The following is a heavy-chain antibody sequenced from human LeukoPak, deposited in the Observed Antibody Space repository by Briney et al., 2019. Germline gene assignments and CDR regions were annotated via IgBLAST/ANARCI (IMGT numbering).Heavy chain of an antibody. D-gene: IGHD2-2*01. V-gene: IGHV3-30*02. Sequence: GGSLRLSCAASGFTFSSYGMHWVRQAPGKGLEWVAFIRYDGSNKYYADSVKGRFTISRDNSKNTLYLQMNSLRAEDTAVYYCAKDLSDYCSSTSCYPGAFDYWGQGTLVTVSS. CDR3: AKDLSDYCSSTSCYPGAFDY. CDR1: GFTFSSYG. J-gene: IGHJ4*02. CDR2: IRYDGSNK.